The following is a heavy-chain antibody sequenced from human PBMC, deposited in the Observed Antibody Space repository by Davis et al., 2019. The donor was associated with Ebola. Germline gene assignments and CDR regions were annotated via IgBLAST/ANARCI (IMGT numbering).Heavy chain of an antibody. V-gene: IGHV4-39*01. CDR1: GGSIRNSTYY. J-gene: IGHJ4*02. CDR3: AIQILGTTKVFDY. CDR2: IFYTGTT. D-gene: IGHD1/OR15-1a*01. Sequence: SETLSLPCSVSGGSIRNSTYYCGWVLQPPGKGLEWIWSIFYTGTTYFTPSLGSRVAVSIDTSKNQFSLRLNSVTAADTAVYYCAIQILGTTKVFDYWGQGTLVTVSS.